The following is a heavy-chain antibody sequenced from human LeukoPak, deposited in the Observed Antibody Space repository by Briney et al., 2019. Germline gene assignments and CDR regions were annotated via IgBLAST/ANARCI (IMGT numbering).Heavy chain of an antibody. Sequence: ASVKVSSKASGYTFTSYYMHWVRQAPGQGLEWMGIINPSGGSTSYAQKFQGRVTMTRDTSTSTVYMELSSLRSEDTAVYYCARDSIAVAGLGYFDYWGQGTLVTVSS. CDR2: INPSGGST. CDR3: ARDSIAVAGLGYFDY. V-gene: IGHV1-46*01. D-gene: IGHD6-19*01. J-gene: IGHJ4*02. CDR1: GYTFTSYY.